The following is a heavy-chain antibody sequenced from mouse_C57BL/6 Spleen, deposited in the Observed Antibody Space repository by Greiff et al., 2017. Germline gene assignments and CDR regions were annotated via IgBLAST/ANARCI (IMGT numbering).Heavy chain of an antibody. CDR2: IYPGDGDT. J-gene: IGHJ3*01. CDR1: GYAFSSSW. Sequence: QVQLQQSGPELVKPGASVKISCKASGYAFSSSWMNWVKQRPGKGLEWIGRIYPGDGDTNYNEKLKGKANLTADKSSSTAYMQLSSLTSEDSAVYFCARWGSNYVAWFAYWGQGTLVTVSA. D-gene: IGHD2-5*01. V-gene: IGHV1-82*01. CDR3: ARWGSNYVAWFAY.